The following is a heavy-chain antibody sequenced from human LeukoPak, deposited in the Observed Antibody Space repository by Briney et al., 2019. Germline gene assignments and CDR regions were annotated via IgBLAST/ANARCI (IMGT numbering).Heavy chain of an antibody. D-gene: IGHD1/OR15-1a*01. CDR2: ISPSGGST. CDR1: GYTFTSNY. V-gene: IGHV1-46*01. CDR3: ASIGPGEGTPFDY. J-gene: IGHJ4*02. Sequence: ASVKVSCKAFGYTFTSNYMHWVRQAPGQGPEWMGVISPSGGSTTYAQKFQGRVTLTRDMSTSTDYLELSSLRSEDTAVYYCASIGPGEGTPFDYWGQGTLVTVSS.